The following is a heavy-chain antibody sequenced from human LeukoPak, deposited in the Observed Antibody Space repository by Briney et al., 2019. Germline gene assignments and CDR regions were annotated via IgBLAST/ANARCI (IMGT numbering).Heavy chain of an antibody. J-gene: IGHJ4*02. D-gene: IGHD3-10*01. CDR2: IYYSGST. CDR1: GGSISSSSYY. V-gene: IGHV4-39*07. CDR3: AKNSRYGSGSYYIAHISH. Sequence: SETLSLTCTVSGGSISSSSYYWGWIRQPPGKGLEWIGSIYYSGSTYYNPSLKSRVTISVDTSKNQFSLKLSSVTAADTAVYYCAKNSRYGSGSYYIAHISHWGQGTLVTVSS.